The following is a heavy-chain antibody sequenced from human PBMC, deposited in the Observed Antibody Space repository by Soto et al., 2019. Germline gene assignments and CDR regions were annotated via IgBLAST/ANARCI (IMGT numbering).Heavy chain of an antibody. CDR1: GGTFSSYA. Sequence: GASVKVSCKASGGTFSSYAISWVRQAPGQGLEWMGGIIPIFGTANYAQKFQGRVTITADESTSTAYMELSSLRSEDTAVYYCASGPTSTAVYWYFDLWGRGTLVTVSS. CDR3: ASGPTSTAVYWYFDL. J-gene: IGHJ2*01. CDR2: IIPIFGTA. V-gene: IGHV1-69*13. D-gene: IGHD6-19*01.